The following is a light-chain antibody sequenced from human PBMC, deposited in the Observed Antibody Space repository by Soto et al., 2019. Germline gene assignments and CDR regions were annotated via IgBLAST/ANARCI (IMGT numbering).Light chain of an antibody. CDR3: TQDGFSPPCS. V-gene: IGKV3-20*01. CDR2: SAF. Sequence: IVLTQYPGTLSLSPGKSVTLSCRASQSINGNYLAWYLQKRGQPPRILIYSAFFRATGIPDRFSGSGSGTDFSLTISRLEPADFAVYYCTQDGFSPPCSFGPGNKVDF. J-gene: IGKJ3*01. CDR1: QSINGNY.